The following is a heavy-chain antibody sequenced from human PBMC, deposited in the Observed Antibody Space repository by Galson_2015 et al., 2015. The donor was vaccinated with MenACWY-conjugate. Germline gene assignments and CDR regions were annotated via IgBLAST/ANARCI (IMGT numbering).Heavy chain of an antibody. CDR3: ARVRVGRIAAYPTYYYMDV. V-gene: IGHV1-69*06. D-gene: IGHD6-6*01. Sequence: SVKVSCKASGGTFSSYAISWVRQAPGQGLEWMGGIIPIFGTANYAQKFQGRVTVTADKSTSTAYMELSSLRSEDTAVYYCARVRVGRIAAYPTYYYMDVWGKGTTVTVSS. CDR1: GGTFSSYA. J-gene: IGHJ6*03. CDR2: IIPIFGTA.